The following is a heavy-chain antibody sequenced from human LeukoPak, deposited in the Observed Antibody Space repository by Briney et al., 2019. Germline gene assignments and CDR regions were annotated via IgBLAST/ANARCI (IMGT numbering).Heavy chain of an antibody. CDR1: GYTFTGYY. V-gene: IGHV1-2*06. CDR3: ARDVGGSYSYDY. CDR2: INPNSGGT. J-gene: IGHJ4*02. Sequence: ASVKVSCKASGYTFTGYYMHWVPQAPGQGLEWMGRINPNSGGTNYAQKFQGRVTMTRDTSISTAYMELSRLRSDDTAVYYCARDVGGSYSYDYWGQGTLVTVSS. D-gene: IGHD1-26*01.